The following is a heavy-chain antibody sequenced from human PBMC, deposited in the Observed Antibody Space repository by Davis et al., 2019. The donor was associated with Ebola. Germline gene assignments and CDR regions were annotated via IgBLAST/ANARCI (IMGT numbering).Heavy chain of an antibody. J-gene: IGHJ6*02. Sequence: MPSETLSLTCAVYGGSFSGYYWSWIRQPPGKGLEWIGEISHSGSTNYNPSLKSRVTISVDTSKNQFSLKLSSVTAADTAVYYCARRPAVYYYYYGMDVWGQGTTVTVSS. CDR2: ISHSGST. V-gene: IGHV4-34*01. CDR1: GGSFSGYY. CDR3: ARRPAVYYYYYGMDV.